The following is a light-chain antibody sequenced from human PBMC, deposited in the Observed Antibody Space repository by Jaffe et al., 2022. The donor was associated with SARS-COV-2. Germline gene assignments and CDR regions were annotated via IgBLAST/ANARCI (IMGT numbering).Light chain of an antibody. CDR3: QQYNNWPYT. CDR1: QSVSGT. J-gene: IGKJ2*01. V-gene: IGKV3-15*01. CDR2: GAS. Sequence: EILMTQSPATLSVSPGQRATLSCRASQSVSGTLAWYQQKPGQAPRLLIYGASTRATGIPARFSGSGSATEFSLSISSLQSEDFAVYYCQQYNNWPYTFGQGTKLEIK.